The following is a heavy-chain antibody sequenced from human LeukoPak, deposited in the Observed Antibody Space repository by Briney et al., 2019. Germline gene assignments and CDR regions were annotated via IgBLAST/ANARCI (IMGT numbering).Heavy chain of an antibody. CDR3: ARGGSIVVVPAARENYYYYGMDV. CDR2: TYYRSKWYN. J-gene: IGHJ6*02. D-gene: IGHD2-2*01. V-gene: IGHV6-1*01. CDR1: GDSVSSNSAA. Sequence: SQTLSLTCAISGDSVSSNSAAWNWIRQSPSRGLEWVGRTYYRSKWYNDYAVSVKSRITINPDTSKHQFSLQLNSVTPEDTAVYYCARGGSIVVVPAARENYYYYGMDVWGQGTTVTVSS.